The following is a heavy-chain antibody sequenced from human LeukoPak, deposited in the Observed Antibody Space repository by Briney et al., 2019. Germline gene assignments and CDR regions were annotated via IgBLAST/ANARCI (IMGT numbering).Heavy chain of an antibody. CDR2: IDWDDDK. CDR3: ARTISVTDYFDY. D-gene: IGHD2-2*02. CDR1: GFSLSTARMR. V-gene: IGHV2-70*04. J-gene: IGHJ4*02. Sequence: SGPTLLNPTQSLTLTCTFSGFSLSTARMRVSWIRQPPGKTLEWIARIDWDDDKFYETSLKTRLTISKDTSKNQVILIMTNMDPVDTATYYCARTISVTDYFDYWGPGTLVTVSS.